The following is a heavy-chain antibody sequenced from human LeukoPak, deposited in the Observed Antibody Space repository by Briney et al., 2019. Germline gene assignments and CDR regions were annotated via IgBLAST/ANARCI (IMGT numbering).Heavy chain of an antibody. CDR2: ISSSSSYI. V-gene: IGHV3-21*01. J-gene: IGHJ6*04. Sequence: PGGSLRLSCAASGFTFSSYIMNWVRPAPGPGLEWVSSISSSSSYIYYPDSVKGRFTISRDNAQNSLYLQMNSLRAEDTAVYYCARETPRYCSSTSCPYYGMDVWGKGTTVTVSS. CDR3: ARETPRYCSSTSCPYYGMDV. D-gene: IGHD2-2*01. CDR1: GFTFSSYI.